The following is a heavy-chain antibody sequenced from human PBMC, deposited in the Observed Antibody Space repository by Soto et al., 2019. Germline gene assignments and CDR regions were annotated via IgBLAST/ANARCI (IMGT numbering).Heavy chain of an antibody. V-gene: IGHV1-18*04. Sequence: QVQLVKSGAEVKKPGASVKVSCKASGYTFTSYGISWVRQAPGQGLEWMGWISAYNGNTNYAQKLQGRVTMTTDPSTTKDYMELRSLRSDETAVYYCTEIAVDGTASDAFDIWGQGTMVTVSS. CDR3: TEIAVDGTASDAFDI. J-gene: IGHJ3*02. CDR1: GYTFTSYG. CDR2: ISAYNGNT. D-gene: IGHD6-19*01.